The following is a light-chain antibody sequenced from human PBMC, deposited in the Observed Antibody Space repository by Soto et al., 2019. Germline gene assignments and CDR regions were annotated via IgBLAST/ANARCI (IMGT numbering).Light chain of an antibody. CDR3: QQYNNWPLT. V-gene: IGKV3-15*01. Sequence: EIVMTQSPATLSVSPGERATLSCRASQSVSSNLAWYQQKPGQAPRLLIYGASTRATGIPASFSGSGSGTEFTLTINSLQSEDFAVYYCQQYNNWPLTFGRGTKVEIK. CDR1: QSVSSN. J-gene: IGKJ4*01. CDR2: GAS.